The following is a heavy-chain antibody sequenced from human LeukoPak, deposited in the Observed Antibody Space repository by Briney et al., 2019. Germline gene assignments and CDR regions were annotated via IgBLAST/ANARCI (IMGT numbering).Heavy chain of an antibody. CDR2: IRTTAEGAKYA. D-gene: IGHD6-19*01. CDR1: GFSFTYYP. Sequence: GGSLRLSCATFGFSFTYYPMNWVRQAPGRGLEWISNIRTTAEGAKYAYYADSVKGRVTISRDDGKNTLYLQMNSLRAEDTAVYYCARGLVTYSSGWYGDYFDYWGQGTLVTVSS. J-gene: IGHJ4*02. V-gene: IGHV3-48*01. CDR3: ARGLVTYSSGWYGDYFDY.